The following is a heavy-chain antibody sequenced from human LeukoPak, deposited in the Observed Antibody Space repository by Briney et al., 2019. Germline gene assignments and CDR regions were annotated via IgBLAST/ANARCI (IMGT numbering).Heavy chain of an antibody. CDR1: GFTFGDYA. D-gene: IGHD2-15*01. J-gene: IGHJ4*02. CDR3: TRGGGQYCRGGSCYFYYFDY. V-gene: IGHV3-49*03. Sequence: GGSLRLYCTASGFTFGDYAMSWFRQAPGKGLEWVGFIRSKAYGETTEYAASLKGRFTISRDDSKSIAYLQMNSLKTEDTAVYYCTRGGGQYCRGGSCYFYYFDYWGQGTLVTVSS. CDR2: IRSKAYGETT.